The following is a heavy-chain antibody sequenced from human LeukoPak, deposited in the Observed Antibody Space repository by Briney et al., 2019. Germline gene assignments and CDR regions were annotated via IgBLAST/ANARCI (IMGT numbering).Heavy chain of an antibody. V-gene: IGHV3-30*02. J-gene: IGHJ4*02. Sequence: GGSLRLSCAASGFTFSSYGMHWVRQAPGKGLEWVAFIRYDGSNKYYADSVKGRFTISRDNSKNTLYLQMNSLRAEDTAVYYCAKDQSSVGGYCSSTSCLGQSQWGQGTLVTVSS. CDR3: AKDQSSVGGYCSSTSCLGQSQ. CDR1: GFTFSSYG. CDR2: IRYDGSNK. D-gene: IGHD2-2*01.